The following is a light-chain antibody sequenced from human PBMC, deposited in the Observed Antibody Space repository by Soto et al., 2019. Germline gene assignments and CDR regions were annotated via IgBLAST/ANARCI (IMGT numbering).Light chain of an antibody. V-gene: IGKV3-20*01. J-gene: IGKJ4*01. Sequence: PGERATLSCRASQSVTSNYLAWYQQKFGQAPRLLIYRASTRATGIPDRFSGSGSGTDFSLIISSLEPEDSAVYYCQQYAASPLTFGGGTKLEI. CDR3: QQYAASPLT. CDR1: QSVTSNY. CDR2: RAS.